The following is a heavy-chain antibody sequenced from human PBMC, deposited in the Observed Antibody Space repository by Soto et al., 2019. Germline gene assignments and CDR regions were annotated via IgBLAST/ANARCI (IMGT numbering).Heavy chain of an antibody. CDR2: LYYSGRT. J-gene: IGHJ5*02. CDR3: ARERGSGWRAEHHNWFDP. Sequence: QVQLQESGPGLVKPSQTLSLTCTVSGGSISSGGYYWSWLRQHPGKGLEWIGYLYYSGRTYYNPPPDSRVTLSVDTSKHQCAPKRSSVTAADTAVYYCARERGSGWRAEHHNWFDPWGQGTLVTVSS. D-gene: IGHD6-19*01. V-gene: IGHV4-31*03. CDR1: GGSISSGGYY.